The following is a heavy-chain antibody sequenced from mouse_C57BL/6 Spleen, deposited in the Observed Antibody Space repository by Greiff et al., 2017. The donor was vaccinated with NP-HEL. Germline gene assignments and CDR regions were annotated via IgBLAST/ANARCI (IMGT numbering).Heavy chain of an antibody. J-gene: IGHJ2*01. Sequence: VQLVESGPGLVAPSQSLSITCTVSGFSLTSYGVHWVRQPPGKGLEWLGVIWAGGSTNYNSALMSRLSISKDNSKSQVVLIMNSLQTEDTAMYYCARLEDIWDQGTTLTDSA. CDR3: ARLEDI. V-gene: IGHV2-9*02. D-gene: IGHD1-3*01. CDR2: IWAGGST. CDR1: GFSLTSYG.